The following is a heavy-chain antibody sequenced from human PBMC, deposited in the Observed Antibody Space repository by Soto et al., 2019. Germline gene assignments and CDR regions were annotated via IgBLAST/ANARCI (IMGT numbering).Heavy chain of an antibody. D-gene: IGHD5-12*01. CDR3: AKRFYREEDGYNFFDS. CDR1: GFTFSNCA. Sequence: GSLRLCCSASGFTFSNCAMSWVRQAPGKGLEWVSTISGRGGSTYYADSVKGRLTISRDNSKNTLFLQMNSLRAEDTAVYYCAKRFYREEDGYNFFDSWGQGTLVTVSS. V-gene: IGHV3-23*01. CDR2: ISGRGGST. J-gene: IGHJ4*02.